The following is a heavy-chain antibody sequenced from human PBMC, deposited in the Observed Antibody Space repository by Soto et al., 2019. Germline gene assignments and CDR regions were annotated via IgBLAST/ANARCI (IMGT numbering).Heavy chain of an antibody. CDR3: ARWGRGGFDY. CDR1: RFTFTPYY. Sequence: GGPLRLSCAASRFTFTPYYTHWVRQAPGKGLVWVSRISGDGRSTDYADSLQGRFTPSRDNARNTLSLQMRSLRHEYPAVYYGARWGRGGFDYWGQGVLVTVSS. V-gene: IGHV3-74*01. J-gene: IGHJ4*02. D-gene: IGHD3-16*01. CDR2: ISGDGRST.